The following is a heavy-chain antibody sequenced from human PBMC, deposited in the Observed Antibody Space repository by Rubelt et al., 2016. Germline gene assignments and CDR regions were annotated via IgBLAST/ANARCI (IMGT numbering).Heavy chain of an antibody. CDR3: AAGMDPDH. CDR2: IKQDGSEK. CDR1: GFAVSSNY. V-gene: IGHV3-7*01. Sequence: EVQLVESGGGLVQPGGSLRLSCAASGFAVSSNYMSWVRQAPGKGLEWVANIKQDGSEKNYVDSVKGRFTISRDNAKNSLYLQMNSLRVEDTAVYYCAAGMDPDHWGQGTLVTVSS. J-gene: IGHJ4*02. D-gene: IGHD3-10*01.